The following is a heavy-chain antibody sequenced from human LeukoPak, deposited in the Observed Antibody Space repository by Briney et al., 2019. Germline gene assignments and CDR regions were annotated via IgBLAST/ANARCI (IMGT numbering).Heavy chain of an antibody. CDR1: GGSISSYY. J-gene: IGHJ3*02. CDR2: IYYSGSS. D-gene: IGHD3-10*01. CDR3: ARAVDYYGSGSYPDAFDI. Sequence: SETLSLTCTVSGGSISSYYWSWIRQPPGKGLEWIGYIYYSGSSNFNPSLKSRVTISVDTYKNQFSLTLSSVTAADTAVYYCARAVDYYGSGSYPDAFDIWGQGTMVTVSS. V-gene: IGHV4-59*01.